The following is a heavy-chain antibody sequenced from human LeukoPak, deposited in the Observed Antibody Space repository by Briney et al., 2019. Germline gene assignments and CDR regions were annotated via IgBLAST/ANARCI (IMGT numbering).Heavy chain of an antibody. D-gene: IGHD3-3*01. Sequence: SETLSLTCTVSGGSISSYYWSWIRQPPGKGLEWIGYIYYRGSTNYNPSLKSRVTMSVDTSKNQFSLKLSSVTAADTAVYYCARSTYYDFWSGLVYYMDVWGKGTTVTVSS. CDR1: GGSISSYY. J-gene: IGHJ6*03. CDR3: ARSTYYDFWSGLVYYMDV. CDR2: IYYRGST. V-gene: IGHV4-59*01.